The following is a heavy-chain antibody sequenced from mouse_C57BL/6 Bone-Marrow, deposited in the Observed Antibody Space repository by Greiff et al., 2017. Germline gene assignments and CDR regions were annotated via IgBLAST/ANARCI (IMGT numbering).Heavy chain of an antibody. V-gene: IGHV1-50*01. Sequence: QVQLQQPGAELVKPGASVKLSCKASGYTFTSYWMQWVKQRPGQGLEWIGEIDPSDSYTNYNQKFKGKATLTVDTSSSTAYMQLSSLTSEDSAVYYGAREDYYAMDYWGQGTSVTVSS. J-gene: IGHJ4*01. CDR3: AREDYYAMDY. CDR1: GYTFTSYW. CDR2: IDPSDSYT.